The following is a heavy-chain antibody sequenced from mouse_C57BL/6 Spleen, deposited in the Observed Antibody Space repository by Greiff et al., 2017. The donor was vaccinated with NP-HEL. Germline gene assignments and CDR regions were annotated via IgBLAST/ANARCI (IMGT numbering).Heavy chain of an antibody. J-gene: IGHJ3*01. Sequence: DVMLVESGGGLVQPGGSLSLSCAASGFTFTDYYMSWVRQPPGKALEWLGFIRNKANGYTTEYSASVKGRFTISRDNSHSIRYLQMNALRAEDSATYYCARSYGSSLFAYWGQGTLVTVSA. CDR1: GFTFTDYY. V-gene: IGHV7-3*01. CDR3: ARSYGSSLFAY. CDR2: IRNKANGYTT. D-gene: IGHD1-1*01.